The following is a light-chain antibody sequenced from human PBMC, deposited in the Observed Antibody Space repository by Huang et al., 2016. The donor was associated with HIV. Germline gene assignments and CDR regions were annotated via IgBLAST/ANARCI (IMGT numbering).Light chain of an antibody. CDR2: DAS. Sequence: EIVLTQSPATLSLSPGERATLSCGASQSVSSSYLAWYQQKPGLAPRLLIYDASSRAAVIPDRFSGGWSGTDFTLTISGLEPEDVAVYYCQQYGSSPAFGGGTKVEIK. CDR3: QQYGSSPA. V-gene: IGKV3D-20*01. CDR1: QSVSSSY. J-gene: IGKJ4*01.